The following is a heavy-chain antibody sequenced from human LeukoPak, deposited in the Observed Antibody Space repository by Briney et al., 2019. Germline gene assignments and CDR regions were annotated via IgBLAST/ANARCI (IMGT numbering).Heavy chain of an antibody. Sequence: SQTLSLTCTVSGGSISSGDYYWGWIPQYSGKGLEWIGYIYYSGITYYHPSLKSRVTISVHTSKNQFSLQLTSVTAAETAVYYCARRGGGRCFDPWGQGTLVTVSS. CDR1: GGSISSGDYY. CDR2: IYYSGIT. D-gene: IGHD3-16*01. V-gene: IGHV4-31*03. CDR3: ARRGGGRCFDP. J-gene: IGHJ5*02.